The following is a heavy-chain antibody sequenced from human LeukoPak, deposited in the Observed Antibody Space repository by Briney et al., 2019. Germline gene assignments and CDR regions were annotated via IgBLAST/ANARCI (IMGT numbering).Heavy chain of an antibody. J-gene: IGHJ4*02. Sequence: GGSLRLSCAASGFTFSSNSMKWVRQAPGKGLEWVSSISSSSSYIYYADSVKGRFTISRDNAKNSLYLQMNSLRAEDTAVYYCARLSPLYSSSSAYWGQGTLVTVSS. CDR1: GFTFSSNS. CDR2: ISSSSSYI. CDR3: ARLSPLYSSSSAY. D-gene: IGHD6-6*01. V-gene: IGHV3-21*01.